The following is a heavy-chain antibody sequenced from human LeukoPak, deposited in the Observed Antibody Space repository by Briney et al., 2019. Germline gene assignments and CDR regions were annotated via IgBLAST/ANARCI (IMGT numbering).Heavy chain of an antibody. V-gene: IGHV1-18*04. J-gene: IGHJ4*02. D-gene: IGHD1-14*01. CDR2: ISNYNDNT. Sequence: GASVTLSCTASGYTFTSYYMHWVRQAPGQGLEWMGWISNYNDNTNYAETLQGRVTITRDKSTNTVYLEVKSLTSDDTAVYYLARAVFEVGFQFDFWRGGALVSVPS. CDR1: GYTFTSYY. CDR3: ARAVFEVGFQFDF.